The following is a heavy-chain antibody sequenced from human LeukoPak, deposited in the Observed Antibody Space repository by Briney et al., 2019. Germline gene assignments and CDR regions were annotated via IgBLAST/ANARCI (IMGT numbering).Heavy chain of an antibody. D-gene: IGHD1-26*01. Sequence: GGSLRLSCAASGFTVSSNYMSWVRQAPGEGLEWVSVIYSGGSTYYADSVKGRFTISRDNSKNTLYLQMNSLRAEDTAVYYCTGSYYYYFDYWGQGTLVTVSS. J-gene: IGHJ4*02. CDR2: IYSGGST. V-gene: IGHV3-66*01. CDR1: GFTVSSNY. CDR3: TGSYYYYFDY.